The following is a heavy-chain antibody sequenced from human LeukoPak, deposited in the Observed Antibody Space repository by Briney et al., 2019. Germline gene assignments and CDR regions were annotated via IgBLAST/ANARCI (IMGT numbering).Heavy chain of an antibody. J-gene: IGHJ3*02. V-gene: IGHV4-34*01. CDR2: INHSGST. CDR3: ARAWELLSWCAFDI. CDR1: GGSFSGYY. D-gene: IGHD1-26*01. Sequence: SETLSLTCAVYGGSFSGYYWSWIRQPPGKGLEWIGEINHSGSTNYNPSLKSRVTISVDTSKNQFSLKLSSVTAADTAVYYCARAWELLSWCAFDIWGQGTMVTVSS.